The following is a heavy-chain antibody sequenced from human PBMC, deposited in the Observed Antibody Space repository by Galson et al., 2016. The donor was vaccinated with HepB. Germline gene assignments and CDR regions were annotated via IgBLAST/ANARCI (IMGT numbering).Heavy chain of an antibody. Sequence: QSGAEVKKPGESLKISCKGSGYSFTNYWIGWVRQMPGKGLEWMGIIYPGDSDATYSPSFQGQVTISADKSISAAYLQWIRLKASDTAIYFCAGVKFGDGFNSDYYGMDVWGQGTTVTVSS. V-gene: IGHV5-51*01. J-gene: IGHJ6*02. CDR3: AGVKFGDGFNSDYYGMDV. CDR1: GYSFTNYW. CDR2: IYPGDSDA. D-gene: IGHD5-24*01.